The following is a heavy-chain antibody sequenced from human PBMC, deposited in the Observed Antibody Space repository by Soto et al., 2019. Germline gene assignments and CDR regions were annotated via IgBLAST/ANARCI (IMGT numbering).Heavy chain of an antibody. CDR2: ISYDGSNK. V-gene: IGHV3-30*18. CDR1: GFTFSSYG. CDR3: ANYYGGNPGADAFDI. D-gene: IGHD4-17*01. J-gene: IGHJ3*02. Sequence: QVQLVESGGGVVQPGRSLRLSCAASGFTFSSYGMHWVRQAPGKGLEWVAVISYDGSNKYYADSVKGRFTISRDNSKDTLSLQMNSLRAEDTAVYYCANYYGGNPGADAFDICGQGTMVTVSS.